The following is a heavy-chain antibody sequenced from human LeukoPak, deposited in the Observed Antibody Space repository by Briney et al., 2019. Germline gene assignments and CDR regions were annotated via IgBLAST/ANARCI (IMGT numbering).Heavy chain of an antibody. V-gene: IGHV4-39*01. Sequence: PSETLSLTCTVSGGSISSSRYFWGWIRQPPGKGLEWIGSIYYSGSTYYNPSLKSRVTISVDTSTNQFSLRLSSVTAADTAEYYCARLPRVDYFDYWGQGTLVTVSS. J-gene: IGHJ4*02. CDR1: GGSISSSRYF. CDR2: IYYSGST. CDR3: ARLPRVDYFDY.